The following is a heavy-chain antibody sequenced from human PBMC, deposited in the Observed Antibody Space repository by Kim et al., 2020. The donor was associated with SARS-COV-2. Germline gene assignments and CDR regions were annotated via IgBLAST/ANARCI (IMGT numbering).Heavy chain of an antibody. Sequence: GGSLRLSCAASGFTFNNYAMTWVRQAPGKGPEWVSSISSRGGGTYYADSVKGRFTISRDDSKNTLYLQMDSLRVEDTAIYYCARSRRYCSSTSCSQRYVFYIWGQGTMVSVSS. V-gene: IGHV3-23*01. CDR2: ISSRGGGT. D-gene: IGHD2-2*01. J-gene: IGHJ3*02. CDR3: ARSRRYCSSTSCSQRYVFYI. CDR1: GFTFNNYA.